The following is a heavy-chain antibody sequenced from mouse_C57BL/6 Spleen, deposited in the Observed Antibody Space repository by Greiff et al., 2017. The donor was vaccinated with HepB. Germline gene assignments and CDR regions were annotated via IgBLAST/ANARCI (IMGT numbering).Heavy chain of an antibody. J-gene: IGHJ3*01. V-gene: IGHV14-1*01. D-gene: IGHD3-2*02. CDR1: GFNIKDYY. CDR3: TTGSSGYWFAY. CDR2: IDPEDGDT. Sequence: EVQLQQSGAELVRPGASVKLSCTASGFNIKDYYMHWVKQRPEQGLEWIGRIDPEDGDTEYAPKFQGKATMTADTSSNTAYLQLSSLTSEDTAVYYCTTGSSGYWFAYWGQGTLGTVSA.